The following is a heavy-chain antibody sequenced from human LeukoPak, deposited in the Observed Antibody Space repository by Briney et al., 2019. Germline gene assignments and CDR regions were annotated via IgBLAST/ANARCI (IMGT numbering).Heavy chain of an antibody. D-gene: IGHD3-3*01. CDR3: ARDYDFWSGYGPADY. CDR1: GFTFDDYA. CDR2: ISWHSGSI. V-gene: IGHV3-9*01. J-gene: IGHJ4*02. Sequence: GMSLRLSCAASGFTFDDYAMHWVRQAPGKGLEWVSGISWHSGSIGYADSVKGRFTISRDNAKKSLYLQMNSLRAEDTAVYYCARDYDFWSGYGPADYWGQGTLVTVSS.